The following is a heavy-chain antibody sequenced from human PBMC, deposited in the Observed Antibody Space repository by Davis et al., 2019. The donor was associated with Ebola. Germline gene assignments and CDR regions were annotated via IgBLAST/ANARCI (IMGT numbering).Heavy chain of an antibody. CDR3: AREAASFDP. CDR1: GSTFSSYW. J-gene: IGHJ5*02. Sequence: GESLKISCAASGSTFSSYWMHWVRQAPGKGLVWVSRINSDGSSTSYADSVKGRFTISRDNAKNTLYLQMNSLRAEDTAVYYCAREAASFDPWGQGTLVTVSS. CDR2: INSDGSST. V-gene: IGHV3-74*01. D-gene: IGHD6-13*01.